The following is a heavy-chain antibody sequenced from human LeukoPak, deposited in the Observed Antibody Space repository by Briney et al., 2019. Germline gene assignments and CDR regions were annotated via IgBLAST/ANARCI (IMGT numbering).Heavy chain of an antibody. CDR2: ISSSSSYI. D-gene: IGHD3-3*01. J-gene: IGHJ6*02. Sequence: PGGSLRLSCAASGFTFSSYGMHWVRQAPGKGLEWVSSISSSSSYIYYADSVKGRFTISRDNAKNSLYLQMNSLRAEDTAVYYCARDEYDVLRFLEWTDYYYGMDVWGQGTTVTVSS. CDR1: GFTFSSYG. V-gene: IGHV3-21*01. CDR3: ARDEYDVLRFLEWTDYYYGMDV.